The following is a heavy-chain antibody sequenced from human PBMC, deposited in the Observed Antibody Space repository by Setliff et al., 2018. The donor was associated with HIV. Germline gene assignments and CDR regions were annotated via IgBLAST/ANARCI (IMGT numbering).Heavy chain of an antibody. Sequence: GGSLRLSCAASGFTFNNDAMSWVRQAPGEGLGWVSVIYIGGSSTYYADSVKGRFTISRDKSRNTVFLQMNSLRAEDTAVYYCASAHSSLSVYYYYMDVWGKGTTVTVSS. CDR3: ASAHSSLSVYYYYMDV. J-gene: IGHJ6*03. CDR1: GFTFNNDA. V-gene: IGHV3-23*03. D-gene: IGHD3-3*01. CDR2: IYIGGSST.